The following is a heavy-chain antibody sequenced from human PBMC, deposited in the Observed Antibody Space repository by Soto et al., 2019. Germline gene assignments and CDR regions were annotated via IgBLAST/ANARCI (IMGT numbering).Heavy chain of an antibody. J-gene: IGHJ2*01. Sequence: QVQLVQSGAEVKKPGSSVKVSCKASGGTFNRYAISWLRQAPGQGPEWMGGITPMFGIGNYAQKFQGRVTITAAESTTTVHMELRRLTCEDTAVYYCAQTLGSAVAGPGRFDLWGRGTRVIVSS. V-gene: IGHV1-69*12. CDR1: GGTFNRYA. CDR2: ITPMFGIG. CDR3: AQTLGSAVAGPGRFDL. D-gene: IGHD6-19*01.